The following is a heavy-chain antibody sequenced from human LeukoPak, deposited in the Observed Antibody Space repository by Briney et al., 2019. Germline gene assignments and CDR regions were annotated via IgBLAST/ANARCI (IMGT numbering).Heavy chain of an antibody. CDR3: ARALYYYDSSGCWFDP. D-gene: IGHD3-22*01. CDR1: GFTFSSYG. Sequence: QPGRSLRLSCAACGFTFSSYGMHWVRQAPGKGLEWVAVIWYDGSNKYYADSVKGRFTISRDNSKNTLYLQMNSLRAEDTAVYYCARALYYYDSSGCWFDPWGQGTLVTVSS. J-gene: IGHJ5*02. CDR2: IWYDGSNK. V-gene: IGHV3-33*01.